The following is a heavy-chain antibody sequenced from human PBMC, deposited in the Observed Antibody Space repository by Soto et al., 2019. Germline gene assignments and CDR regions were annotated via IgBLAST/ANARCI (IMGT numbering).Heavy chain of an antibody. J-gene: IGHJ4*02. D-gene: IGHD3-22*01. Sequence: GGSLRLSCSASGFTFSSYAMHWVRQAPGKGLEYVSSISTNGGSTHYADSVKGRFTISRDNSKNTQYLQMSSLRADDTAVYYCVKGEYYYNSSVYSPFAYWGQGTLVPVSS. CDR1: GFTFSSYA. V-gene: IGHV3-64D*06. CDR3: VKGEYYYNSSVYSPFAY. CDR2: ISTNGGST.